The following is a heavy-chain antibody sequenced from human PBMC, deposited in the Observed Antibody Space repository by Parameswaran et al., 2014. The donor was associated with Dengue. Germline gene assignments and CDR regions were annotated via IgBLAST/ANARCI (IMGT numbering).Heavy chain of an antibody. CDR2: IYTSGST. V-gene: IGHV4-4*07. D-gene: IGHD3-10*01. CDR3: ASNYYGSGSYAWFDP. J-gene: IGHJ5*02. Sequence: WIRQPPGKGLEWIGRIYTSGSTNYNPSLKSRVTMSVDTSKNQFSLKLSSVTAADTAVYYCASNYYGSGSYAWFDPWGQGTLVTVSS.